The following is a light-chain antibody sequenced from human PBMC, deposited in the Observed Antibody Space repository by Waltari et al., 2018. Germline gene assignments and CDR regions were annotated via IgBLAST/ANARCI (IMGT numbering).Light chain of an antibody. CDR2: DAS. CDR1: QSVGRY. CDR3: QKYVNLPAT. J-gene: IGKJ1*01. Sequence: DIVLTQSPGTLSLSPGERATLSCSASQSVGRYLAWYQQKPGQAPRLLIYDASTRATGIPDRFSGSGSGTDFSLTISRLESEDCAVYYCQKYVNLPATFGQGTKVEIK. V-gene: IGKV3-20*01.